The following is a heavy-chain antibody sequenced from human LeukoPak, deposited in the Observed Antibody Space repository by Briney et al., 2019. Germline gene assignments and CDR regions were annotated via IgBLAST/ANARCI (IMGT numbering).Heavy chain of an antibody. Sequence: PSETLSLTCGVSGGSFSSHYWTWIRQPPGKGLEWIGEINPRGSTNYNPSLESRVTVSADTSRNQLSLSLTSVTAADSAVYFCARGLRQGSAWSWGPKEKSYQYMDVLGTGTTVIVSS. CDR3: ARGLRQGSAWSWGPKEKSYQYMDV. V-gene: IGHV4-34*01. J-gene: IGHJ6*04. D-gene: IGHD6-19*01. CDR2: INPRGST. CDR1: GGSFSSHY.